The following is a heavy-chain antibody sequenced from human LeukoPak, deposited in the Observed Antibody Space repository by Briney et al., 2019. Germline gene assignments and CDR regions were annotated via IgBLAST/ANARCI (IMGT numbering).Heavy chain of an antibody. CDR2: ISAYNGNT. CDR3: ARVDYDFWSGYYLGAEYYGMDV. Sequence: SVKVSCKASGYTFTSYGISWVRQAPGQGLEWMGWISAYNGNTNYAQKLQGRVTMTTDTSTSTAYMELRSLRSDDTAAYYCARVDYDFWSGYYLGAEYYGMDVWGQGTTVTVSS. CDR1: GYTFTSYG. V-gene: IGHV1-18*01. J-gene: IGHJ6*02. D-gene: IGHD3-3*01.